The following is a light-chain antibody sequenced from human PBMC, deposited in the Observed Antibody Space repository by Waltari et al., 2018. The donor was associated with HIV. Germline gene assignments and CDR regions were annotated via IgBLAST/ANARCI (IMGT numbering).Light chain of an antibody. J-gene: IGLJ2*01. CDR2: EVN. Sequence: QSALTQPASVSGSPGQSITISCTGTSSDVGGYNYVSWYQQHAGKAPKLMIYEVNNRPSGVSNRLPGSKSGSTASLTISRLQAEDEADYYCSSYTSSSTLVVFGGGTKVTVL. CDR3: SSYTSSSTLVV. V-gene: IGLV2-14*01. CDR1: SSDVGGYNY.